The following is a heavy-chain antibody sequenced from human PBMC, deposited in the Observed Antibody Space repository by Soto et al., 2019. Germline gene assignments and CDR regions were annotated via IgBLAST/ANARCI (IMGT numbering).Heavy chain of an antibody. CDR2: INGDETNI. CDR1: GFTFSTSW. Sequence: EVQLVESGGGLVQPGGSLRLSCAASGFTFSTSWMHWVRQAPGQGLIWVSRINGDETNINYADSVKGRFTISRDNAKNTLYLHMNSLSAEDTAVYYCAWDLNWWAPPSGDWGQGTLVTVSS. J-gene: IGHJ4*02. CDR3: AWDLNWWAPPSGD. V-gene: IGHV3-74*01. D-gene: IGHD1-26*01.